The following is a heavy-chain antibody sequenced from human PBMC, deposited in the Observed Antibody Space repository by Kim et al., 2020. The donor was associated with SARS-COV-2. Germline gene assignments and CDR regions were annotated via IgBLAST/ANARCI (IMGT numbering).Heavy chain of an antibody. J-gene: IGHJ4*02. D-gene: IGHD3-16*01. Sequence: ASVKVSCKTSGHIFTRDSIHWVRQAPGQGLEWMGGIDCDNGNTIYSQKFQGRVTFTTDTSASTAYMELSFLRSEDSAVYYCLGGFYFDYWGQGTLVTVSS. CDR1: GHIFTRDS. CDR2: IDCDNGNT. V-gene: IGHV1-3*01. CDR3: LGGFYFDY.